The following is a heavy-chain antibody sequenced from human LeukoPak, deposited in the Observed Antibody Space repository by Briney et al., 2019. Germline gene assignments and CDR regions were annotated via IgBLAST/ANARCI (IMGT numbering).Heavy chain of an antibody. Sequence: SETLSLTCTVSGGSISSTDYFWGWVRQPPGKGPEWIGSVDYSGSTYYNPSLKSRVTISLDTSKNQFSLKLSSVTAADTAIYYCAREVNHYGLRRNSFDPWGXXXKVTVSS. CDR3: AREVNHYGLRRNSFDP. CDR2: VDYSGST. D-gene: IGHD3-10*01. V-gene: IGHV4-39*07. J-gene: IGHJ5*02. CDR1: GGSISSTDYF.